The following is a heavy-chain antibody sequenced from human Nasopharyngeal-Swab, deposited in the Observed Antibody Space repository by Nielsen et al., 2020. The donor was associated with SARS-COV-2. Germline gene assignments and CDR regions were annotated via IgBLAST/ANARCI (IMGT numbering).Heavy chain of an antibody. D-gene: IGHD6-19*01. Sequence: VGQAPGTGLEWVGRTRNKANSYTTEYAASVKGRFTISRDDSKNSLYLQMNSLKTEDTAVYYCARDGVAGTDYYYMDVWGKGTTVTVSS. CDR3: ARDGVAGTDYYYMDV. J-gene: IGHJ6*03. V-gene: IGHV3-72*01. CDR2: TRNKANSYTT.